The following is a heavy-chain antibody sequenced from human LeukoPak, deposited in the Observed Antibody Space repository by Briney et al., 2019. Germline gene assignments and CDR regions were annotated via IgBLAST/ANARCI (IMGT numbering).Heavy chain of an antibody. J-gene: IGHJ5*02. V-gene: IGHV3-74*01. D-gene: IGHD6-13*01. Sequence: PGGSLRLSCAASGFSFSSYWMHWVRQAPGKGLVWVSRIKTDGSSATYADSVKGRFTISRDNAKNSLYLQMNSLRAEDTAVYYCARSLAAAGTYVWGGNWFDPWGQGTLVTVSS. CDR2: IKTDGSSA. CDR3: ARSLAAAGTYVWGGNWFDP. CDR1: GFSFSSYW.